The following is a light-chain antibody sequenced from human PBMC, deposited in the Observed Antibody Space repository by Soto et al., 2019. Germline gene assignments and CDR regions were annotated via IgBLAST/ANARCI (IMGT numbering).Light chain of an antibody. CDR2: DAS. J-gene: IGKJ5*01. CDR1: QSVSSSY. V-gene: IGKV3-20*01. CDR3: QQYGGSPPIT. Sequence: EIVLTQSPGTLSLSPGERATLSCRASQSVSSSYLAWYQQKPGQAPRLLLYDASSRATGIPDRFSGSGSGTDFTLIISRLEPEDFAVYYCQQYGGSPPITFGRGTRLEIK.